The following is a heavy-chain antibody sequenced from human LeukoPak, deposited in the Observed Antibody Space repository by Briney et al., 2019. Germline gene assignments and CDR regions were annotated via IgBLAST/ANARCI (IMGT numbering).Heavy chain of an antibody. J-gene: IGHJ4*02. Sequence: PSETLSLTCAVSGYSISSGYYWGWIRQPPGKWLEWIGSIYHNGSTYYNPSLKSRVTISLDTSKNQFSLKLSSVTAADTAVYYCAKHSRGCGSTSCYNFDFWGQGALVTVSS. CDR1: GYSISSGYY. V-gene: IGHV4-38-2*01. D-gene: IGHD2-2*02. CDR3: AKHSRGCGSTSCYNFDF. CDR2: IYHNGST.